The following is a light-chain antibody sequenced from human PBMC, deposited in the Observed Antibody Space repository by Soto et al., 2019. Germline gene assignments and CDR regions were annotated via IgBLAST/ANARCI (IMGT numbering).Light chain of an antibody. CDR3: SSYTSITTLV. V-gene: IGLV2-14*01. Sequence: QSVLTQPASVSGSPGQSITISCTGTSSDVGSYDYVSWYQQHPGKVPKLMIYEVTNRPSGVSNRFSGSKSGNTASLTISGLQPEDEADYYCSSYTSITTLVFGGGTKVTVL. J-gene: IGLJ2*01. CDR1: SSDVGSYDY. CDR2: EVT.